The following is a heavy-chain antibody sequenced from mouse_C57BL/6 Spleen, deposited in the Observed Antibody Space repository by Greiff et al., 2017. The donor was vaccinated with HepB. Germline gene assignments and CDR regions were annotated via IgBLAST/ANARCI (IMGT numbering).Heavy chain of an antibody. D-gene: IGHD3-2*02. Sequence: QVHVKQPGAELVKPGASVKLSCKASGYTFTSYWMHWVKQRPGQGLEWIGMIHPNGGCTNYNEKFKGKATLTVDKSSSTAYMQLSSLTSEASAVYDCDKTDSSGPLAMDYWGQGTSVTVSS. V-gene: IGHV1-64*01. CDR3: DKTDSSGPLAMDY. CDR1: GYTFTSYW. CDR2: IHPNGGCT. J-gene: IGHJ4*01.